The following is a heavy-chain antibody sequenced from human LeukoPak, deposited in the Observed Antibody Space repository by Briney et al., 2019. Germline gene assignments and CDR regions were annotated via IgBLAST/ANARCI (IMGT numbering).Heavy chain of an antibody. V-gene: IGHV3-9*01. CDR2: ISWSSGSI. Sequence: PGGSLRLSCAASGFTFDDYAMHWVRQAPGKGLEWVSGISWSSGSIGYADSVKGRFTISRDNAKNSLYLQMNSLRAEDTALYYCAKASAAAGTYIDYWGQGTLVTVSS. J-gene: IGHJ4*02. CDR3: AKASAAAGTYIDY. CDR1: GFTFDDYA. D-gene: IGHD6-13*01.